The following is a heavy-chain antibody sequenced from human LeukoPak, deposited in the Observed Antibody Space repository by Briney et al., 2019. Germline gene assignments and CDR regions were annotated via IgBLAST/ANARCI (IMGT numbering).Heavy chain of an antibody. CDR1: GFTFSSYA. CDR2: VGGSGGTT. V-gene: IGHV3-23*01. J-gene: IGHJ4*02. Sequence: GGSLRLSCAASGFTFSSYAMSWVRQAPGKGLEWVSAVGGSGGTTYYADSVKGRFTISRDNSKNTLYLQVNSLRAEDTAVYYCSKDRGGTYGDYFDYWGQGTLVTVSS. D-gene: IGHD4-17*01. CDR3: SKDRGGTYGDYFDY.